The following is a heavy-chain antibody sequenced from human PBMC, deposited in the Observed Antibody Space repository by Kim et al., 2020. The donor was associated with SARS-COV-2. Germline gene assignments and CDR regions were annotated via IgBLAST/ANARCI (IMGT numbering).Heavy chain of an antibody. Sequence: SVKVSCKASGGTFSSYAISWVRQAPGQGLEWMGGIIPIFGTANYAQKFQGRVTITADESTSTAYMELSSLRSEDTAVYYCARENALWFGEHHYDDAFDIWGQGTMVTVSS. J-gene: IGHJ3*02. CDR3: ARENALWFGEHHYDDAFDI. CDR1: GGTFSSYA. CDR2: IIPIFGTA. V-gene: IGHV1-69*13. D-gene: IGHD3-10*01.